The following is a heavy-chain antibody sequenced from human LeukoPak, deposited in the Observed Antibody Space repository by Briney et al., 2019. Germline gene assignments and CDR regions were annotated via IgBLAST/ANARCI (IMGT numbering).Heavy chain of an antibody. CDR1: GFTFSSYS. D-gene: IGHD3-10*01. CDR2: ISSSSSYI. CDR3: ARDRAGYGSGSSSDY. V-gene: IGHV3-21*01. Sequence: GGSLRLSCAASGFTFSSYSMNWVRQAPGKGLEWVSSISSSSSYIYYADSVKGRFTISRDNAKNSLYLQMNSLRAEDTAVYYCARDRAGYGSGSSSDYWGQGTLVTVSS. J-gene: IGHJ4*02.